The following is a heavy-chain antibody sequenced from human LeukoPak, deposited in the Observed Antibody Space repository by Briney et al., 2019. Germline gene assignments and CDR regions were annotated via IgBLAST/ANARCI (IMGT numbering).Heavy chain of an antibody. CDR2: INHSGST. CDR1: GGSFSGYY. D-gene: IGHD3-16*01. Sequence: PSETLSLTCAVYGGSFSGYYWSWIRQPPGKGLEWIGEINHSGSTNYNPSLKSRVTISVDTSKNQFSLKLSSVTAADTAVYYCARGPYVWETPYYYGMDVWGQRTTVTVSS. CDR3: ARGPYVWETPYYYGMDV. V-gene: IGHV4-34*01. J-gene: IGHJ6*02.